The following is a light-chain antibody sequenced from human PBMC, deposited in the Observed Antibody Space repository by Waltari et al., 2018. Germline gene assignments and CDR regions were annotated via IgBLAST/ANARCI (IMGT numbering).Light chain of an antibody. CDR3: QHYVTLPVT. V-gene: IGKV3-20*01. Sequence: EIVLTKSPGTLSLSSGERATLSCRTSQSISKYLAWYQQKPGQDPVLLIYHAASRATGIPYTFRGSESGTDFSLTSSRLGREDFSVYYCQHYVTLPVTFGQGTKVEIK. J-gene: IGKJ1*01. CDR2: HAA. CDR1: QSISKY.